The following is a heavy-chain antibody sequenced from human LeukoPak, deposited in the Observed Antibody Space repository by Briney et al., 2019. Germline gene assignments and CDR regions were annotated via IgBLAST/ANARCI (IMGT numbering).Heavy chain of an antibody. Sequence: APVKVSCKASGYTFTGYYMHWVRQAPGQGLEWMGWIHPNSGGTNYAQKFQGWVTMTRDTSISTAYMELTRLRSDDTAMYYCATSGYTYGALDIWGQGTMVTVSS. CDR3: ATSGYTYGALDI. CDR2: IHPNSGGT. CDR1: GYTFTGYY. V-gene: IGHV1-2*04. D-gene: IGHD5-18*01. J-gene: IGHJ3*02.